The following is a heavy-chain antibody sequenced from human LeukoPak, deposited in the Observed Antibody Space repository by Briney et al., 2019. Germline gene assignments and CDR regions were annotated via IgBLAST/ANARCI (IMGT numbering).Heavy chain of an antibody. CDR1: GGSISSSIYY. CDR2: MYYSGST. CDR3: ATSRSIAAPFGY. V-gene: IGHV4-39*01. J-gene: IGHJ4*02. D-gene: IGHD6-6*01. Sequence: SETLSLTCTVYGGSISSSIYYWGWIRQPPGKGLEWIGSMYYSGSTYYNPSIKKRVTISVNTSKNQFSLKLSSVTAADTAVYYCATSRSIAAPFGYWGQGTLVTVSS.